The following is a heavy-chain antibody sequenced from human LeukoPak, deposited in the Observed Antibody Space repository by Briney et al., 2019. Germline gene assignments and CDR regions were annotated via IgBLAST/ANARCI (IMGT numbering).Heavy chain of an antibody. Sequence: GGSLRLSCAASGFTFSSYSMNWVRQAAGKGLEWVSSISSSSSYIYYADSVKGRFTISRDNAKNSLYLQMNSLRAEDTAVYYCARDSLYCSSTSCYSDAFDIWGQGTMVTVSS. CDR3: ARDSLYCSSTSCYSDAFDI. CDR1: GFTFSSYS. D-gene: IGHD2-2*02. V-gene: IGHV3-21*01. J-gene: IGHJ3*02. CDR2: ISSSSSYI.